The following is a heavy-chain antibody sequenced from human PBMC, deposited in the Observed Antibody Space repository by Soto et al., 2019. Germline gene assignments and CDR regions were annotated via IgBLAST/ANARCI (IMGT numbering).Heavy chain of an antibody. CDR1: GYTFSDYY. CDR3: ARDSDPSTWHLEA. Sequence: QVQLVQSGAEVKKPGASVKVSCKASGYTFSDYYMHWVRHAPGQGLEWRGFINSKSGATNYAQKFQGRATTSKDTSISTAYMALSNLRPHDTAIYYCARDSDPSTWHLEAWGRGTLVTVSS. CDR2: INSKSGAT. J-gene: IGHJ2*01. V-gene: IGHV1-2*02.